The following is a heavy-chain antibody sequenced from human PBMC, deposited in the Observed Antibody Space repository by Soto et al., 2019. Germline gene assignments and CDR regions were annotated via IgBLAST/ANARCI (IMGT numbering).Heavy chain of an antibody. CDR1: GGSISSGGYY. V-gene: IGHV4-31*03. J-gene: IGHJ4*02. D-gene: IGHD5-12*01. Sequence: SETLSLTCTVSGGSISSGGYYWSWIRQHPGKGLEWIGYIYYSGSTYYNPSLKSRVTISVDTSKNQFSLKLSSVTAADTVVYYCARGKWLRSSFDYWGQGTLVTVSS. CDR3: ARGKWLRSSFDY. CDR2: IYYSGST.